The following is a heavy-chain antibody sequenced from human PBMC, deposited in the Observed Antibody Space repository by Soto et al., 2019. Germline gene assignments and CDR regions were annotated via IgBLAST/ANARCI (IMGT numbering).Heavy chain of an antibody. CDR2: IDPSDSYT. V-gene: IGHV5-10-1*01. D-gene: IGHD6-19*01. CDR1: GYSFTSYW. J-gene: IGHJ6*02. CDR3: ARHTSGIAVAGVYYYYGMDV. Sequence: PGESLKISCKGSGYSFTSYWISWVRQMPGKGLEWMGRIDPSDSYTNHSPSFQGHVTISADKSISTAYLQWSSLKASDTAMYYCARHTSGIAVAGVYYYYGMDVWGQGTTVTVSS.